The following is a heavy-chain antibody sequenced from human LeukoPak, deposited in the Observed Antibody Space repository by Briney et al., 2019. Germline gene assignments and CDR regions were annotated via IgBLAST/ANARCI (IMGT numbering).Heavy chain of an antibody. D-gene: IGHD4-17*01. CDR1: GFTFSSYG. V-gene: IGHV3-23*01. CDR2: FSGRGGRT. J-gene: IGHJ6*02. CDR3: AKRFMDGDYGLGWGYYYYYGMDV. Sequence: GGSLRLSCAASGFTFSSYGMSWVRQAPGKGLEWVSTFSGRGGRTDYADSVKGRFTISRDNSQNRLYLQMNSLRAEDTAVYYCAKRFMDGDYGLGWGYYYYYGMDVWGQGTTVTVSS.